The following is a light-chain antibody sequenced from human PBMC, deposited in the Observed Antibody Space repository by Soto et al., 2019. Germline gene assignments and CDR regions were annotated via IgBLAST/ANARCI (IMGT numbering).Light chain of an antibody. Sequence: QSVLTQPPSVSAAPGQKVTISCSGSSSNIGNNYVSWYQQLPGTAPKLLIYDNNKRTSGIPDRFSGSKAGTSATLGITGLQTGDEADYYCATWDSSLSAGGVVFCGGTKLTVL. CDR3: ATWDSSLSAGGVV. J-gene: IGLJ2*01. CDR2: DNN. CDR1: SSNIGNNY. V-gene: IGLV1-51*01.